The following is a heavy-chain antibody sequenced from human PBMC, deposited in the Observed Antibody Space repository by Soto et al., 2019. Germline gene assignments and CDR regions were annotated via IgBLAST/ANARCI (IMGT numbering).Heavy chain of an antibody. CDR1: GFTFSSYG. V-gene: IGHV3-33*01. CDR2: IWYDGSNK. J-gene: IGHJ6*02. CDR3: ARDIAVAGINYYYYGMDV. Sequence: GESLKISCAASGFTFSSYGMHWVRQAPGKGLEWVAVIWYDGSNKYYADSVKGRFTISRDNSKNTLYLQMNSLRAEDTAVYYCARDIAVAGINYYYYGMDVWGQGTTVTVSS. D-gene: IGHD6-19*01.